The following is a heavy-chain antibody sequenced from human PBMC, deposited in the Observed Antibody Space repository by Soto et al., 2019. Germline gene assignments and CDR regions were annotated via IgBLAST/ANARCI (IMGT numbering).Heavy chain of an antibody. CDR3: AKGGEPAAIRGWFDP. J-gene: IGHJ5*02. CDR1: GFTFSSYA. CDR2: ISGSGGST. Sequence: GGALRLDYPSSGFTFSSYAMSWVRQAPVKGLEWVSAISGSGGSTYYADSVKGRFTISRDNSKNTLYLQMNSLRAEDTAVYYCAKGGEPAAIRGWFDPWGQGTLVTVSS. V-gene: IGHV3-23*01. D-gene: IGHD2-2*01.